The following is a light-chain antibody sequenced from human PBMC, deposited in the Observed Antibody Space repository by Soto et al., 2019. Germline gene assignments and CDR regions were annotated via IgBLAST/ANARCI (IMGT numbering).Light chain of an antibody. CDR1: QSVRSNY. CDR2: GAS. J-gene: IGKJ2*01. CDR3: QQYGGSPYT. V-gene: IGKV3-20*01. Sequence: EIVVTQSPGTLSLSPGERATLSCRASQSVRSNYLAWYQQKPGQAPRLLIYGASSRATGIPDRFSGTGSGTDFNLTISRLEPEDFAVYYCQQYGGSPYTFGQGTKLEIK.